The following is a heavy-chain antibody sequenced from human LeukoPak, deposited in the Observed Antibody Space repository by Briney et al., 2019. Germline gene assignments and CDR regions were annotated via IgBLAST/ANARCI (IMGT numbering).Heavy chain of an antibody. V-gene: IGHV3-7*01. Sequence: GGSLRLSCAASGITLSVYWMSWVRQAPGKGLEWVANIKQDGSEEYYVDSVKGRFTISRDNAMESLYLQMNSLRAEDTAVYYCARGPLGYCSTGSCAFDVWGQGTMVIVSS. D-gene: IGHD2-15*01. CDR3: ARGPLGYCSTGSCAFDV. CDR1: GITLSVYW. CDR2: IKQDGSEE. J-gene: IGHJ3*01.